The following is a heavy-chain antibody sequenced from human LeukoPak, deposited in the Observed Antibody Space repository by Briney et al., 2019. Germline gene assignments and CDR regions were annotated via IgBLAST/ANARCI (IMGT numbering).Heavy chain of an antibody. CDR3: ARGVLLEEMVRYFDWLSHPAPNYYGMDV. CDR2: MNPNSGNT. D-gene: IGHD3-9*01. Sequence: ASVKVSCKASGYTLTSYDINWVRQATGQGLEWMGWMNPNSGNTGYAQKFQGRVTMTRNTSISTAYMELSSLRSEDTAVYYCARGVLLEEMVRYFDWLSHPAPNYYGMDVWGQGTTVTVSS. V-gene: IGHV1-8*01. CDR1: GYTLTSYD. J-gene: IGHJ6*02.